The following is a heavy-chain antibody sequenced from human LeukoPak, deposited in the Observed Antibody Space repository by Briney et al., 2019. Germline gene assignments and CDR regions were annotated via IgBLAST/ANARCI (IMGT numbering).Heavy chain of an antibody. CDR3: ARDSGYSSSFDAFDI. J-gene: IGHJ3*02. CDR1: GFTFSSYW. CDR2: INSDGSST. V-gene: IGHV3-74*01. Sequence: GGSLRLSCAASGFTFSSYWMHWVRQAPGKGLVWVSRINSDGSSTSCADSVKGRFTISRDNAKNTLYLQMNSLRAEDTAVYYCARDSGYSSSFDAFDIWGQGTMVTVSS. D-gene: IGHD6-6*01.